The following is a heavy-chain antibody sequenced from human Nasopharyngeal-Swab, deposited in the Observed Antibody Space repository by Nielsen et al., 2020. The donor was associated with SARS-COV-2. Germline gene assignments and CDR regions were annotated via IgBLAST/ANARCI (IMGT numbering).Heavy chain of an antibody. CDR1: GYTFTGYY. Sequence: ASVKVSCKASGYTFTGYYMHWVRQAPGQGLEWMGWINPNSGGTNYAQKFQGWVTMTRDTSISTAYMELSRLRSDDTAVYYCARVGYSGYDEGHDAFDIWGQGTMVTVSS. D-gene: IGHD5-12*01. J-gene: IGHJ3*02. CDR3: ARVGYSGYDEGHDAFDI. CDR2: INPNSGGT. V-gene: IGHV1-2*04.